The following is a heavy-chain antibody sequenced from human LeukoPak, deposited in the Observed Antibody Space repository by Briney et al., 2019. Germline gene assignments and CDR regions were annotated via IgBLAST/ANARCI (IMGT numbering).Heavy chain of an antibody. Sequence: SETLSLTCTVSGGSISSYHWGWIRQPPGKGLEWIGYIYYSGSTNYNPSLKSRVTTSLDTSKNQFSLKLSSVTAADTAVYYCARRPEMATPVFDYWGQGTLVTVSS. CDR2: IYYSGST. CDR3: ARRPEMATPVFDY. D-gene: IGHD5-24*01. CDR1: GGSISSYH. J-gene: IGHJ4*02. V-gene: IGHV4-59*08.